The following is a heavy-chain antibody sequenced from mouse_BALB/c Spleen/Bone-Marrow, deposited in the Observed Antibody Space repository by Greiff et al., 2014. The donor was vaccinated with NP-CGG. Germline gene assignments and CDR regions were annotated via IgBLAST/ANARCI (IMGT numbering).Heavy chain of an antibody. CDR2: ISSGGSDT. Sequence: VQLKESGGGLVKPGGSRKLSCTTSGFTFSSYAMSWVRQTPEKRLEWVAVISSGGSDTYYPDSVKGRFTVSRDNAKNTLYLQMSSLRSEDTALYYCARRSDLRASMDYWGQGTSVTVSS. J-gene: IGHJ4*01. CDR1: GFTFSSYA. V-gene: IGHV5-9-3*01. CDR3: ARRSDLRASMDY. D-gene: IGHD3-1*01.